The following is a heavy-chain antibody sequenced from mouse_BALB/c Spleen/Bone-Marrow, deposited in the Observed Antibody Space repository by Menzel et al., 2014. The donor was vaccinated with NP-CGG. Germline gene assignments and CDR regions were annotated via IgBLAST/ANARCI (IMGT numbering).Heavy chain of an antibody. V-gene: IGHV3-2*02. CDR1: GYSITSDYA. CDR3: GRQFAF. Sequence: EVKLVESGPGLVKPSQSLSLTCTVTGYSITSDYAWNWIRQFPGNKLEWMGYISYSGSTSYNPSLKSRISITRDTSKNQFFLQLNSVTTEDTATYYCGRQFAFWGQGTLVTASA. CDR2: ISYSGST. J-gene: IGHJ3*01.